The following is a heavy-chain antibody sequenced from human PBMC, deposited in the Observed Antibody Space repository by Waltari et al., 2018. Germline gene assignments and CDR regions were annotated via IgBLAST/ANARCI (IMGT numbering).Heavy chain of an antibody. D-gene: IGHD5-12*01. Sequence: EVQLLASGGGLVQPGGSLRLSCAASGFTFSSYAMSWVSRAPGEGLEWVSASSGSGGSTYYADSVKGRFTISRDNSKNTLYLQMNSLRAEDTAVYYCAKDRGDGYNFFDYWGQGTLVTVSS. CDR3: AKDRGDGYNFFDY. J-gene: IGHJ4*02. CDR2: SSGSGGST. CDR1: GFTFSSYA. V-gene: IGHV3-23*01.